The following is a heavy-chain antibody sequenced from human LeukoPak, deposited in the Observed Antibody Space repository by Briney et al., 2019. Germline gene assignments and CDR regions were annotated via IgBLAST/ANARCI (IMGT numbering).Heavy chain of an antibody. Sequence: GGSLRLSCAASGXIFSRYGMHWVRQAPGKGLEWVAVISYDGSNQYYADSVKGQFTISRDNSKNTLYLQMNSLRPEDTAVYYCTKHGAASYYFDSWGQGTLVTVSS. CDR2: ISYDGSNQ. J-gene: IGHJ4*02. V-gene: IGHV3-30*18. CDR1: GXIFSRYG. D-gene: IGHD6-25*01. CDR3: TKHGAASYYFDS.